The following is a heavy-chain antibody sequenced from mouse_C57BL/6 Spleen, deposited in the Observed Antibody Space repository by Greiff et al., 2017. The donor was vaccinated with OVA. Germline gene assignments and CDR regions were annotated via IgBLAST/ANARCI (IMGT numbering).Heavy chain of an antibody. V-gene: IGHV1-82*01. CDR1: GYAFSSSW. Sequence: QVQLQQSGPELVKPGASVKISCKASGYAFSSSWMNWVKQRPGKGLEWIGRIYPGDGDTNYNGKFKGKATLTADKSSSTAYMQLSSLTSEDSAVYFCARYGGYYLFDYWGQGTTLTVSS. CDR2: IYPGDGDT. CDR3: ARYGGYYLFDY. D-gene: IGHD2-3*01. J-gene: IGHJ2*01.